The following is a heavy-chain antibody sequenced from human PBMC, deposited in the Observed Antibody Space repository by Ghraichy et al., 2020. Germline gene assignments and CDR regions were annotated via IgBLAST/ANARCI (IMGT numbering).Heavy chain of an antibody. D-gene: IGHD3-16*01. V-gene: IGHV3-21*01. CDR1: GFIFSNYD. CDR3: ARDRGALARLGGMDV. Sequence: GALRLSCAASGFIFSNYDMNWVRQAPGKGLEWVAYISGSSKSIYYADSVKGRFTNSRDNAKNALYLQMNNMRGEDTAVYYCARDRGALARLGGMDVWGQGTTVSVSS. CDR2: ISGSSKSI. J-gene: IGHJ6*02.